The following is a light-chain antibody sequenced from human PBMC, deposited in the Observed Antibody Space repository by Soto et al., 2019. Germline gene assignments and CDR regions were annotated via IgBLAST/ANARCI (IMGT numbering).Light chain of an antibody. CDR3: MQGLQTPPT. Sequence: DIVMTQSSVSLPVTPGEPASISCRSSQSLLHSNGYNYLDGYLQKPGQSPQLLSYFGSKRASVGPDRFSGSGSGTDFTPKISRVEAEDVGVYYCMQGLQTPPTFGGGTMVEIK. CDR1: QSLLHSNGYNY. V-gene: IGKV2-28*01. J-gene: IGKJ4*01. CDR2: FGS.